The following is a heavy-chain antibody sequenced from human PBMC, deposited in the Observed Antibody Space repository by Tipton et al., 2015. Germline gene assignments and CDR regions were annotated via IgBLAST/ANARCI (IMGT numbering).Heavy chain of an antibody. CDR1: GGSVSTSNYY. CDR2: ISYTDNV. J-gene: IGHJ6*02. Sequence: TLSLTCTVSGGSVSTSNYYWGWIRQSPGKGLEWIGYISYTDNVHYNPALKSRVTISVDTSKNQFSLTLNSVAAADTAVYYCARDLEHGMDVWGHGTTVTVSS. V-gene: IGHV4-61*01. CDR3: ARDLEHGMDV. D-gene: IGHD5-24*01.